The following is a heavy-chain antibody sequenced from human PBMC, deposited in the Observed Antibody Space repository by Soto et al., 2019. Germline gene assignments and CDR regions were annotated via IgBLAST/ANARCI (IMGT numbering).Heavy chain of an antibody. D-gene: IGHD2-2*01. CDR2: ISGSGGST. J-gene: IGHJ4*02. Sequence: GGSLRLSCAASGFTFSSYAMSWVRQAPGKGLEWVSAISGSGGSTYYADSVKGRFTISRDNSKNTLYLQMNSLRAEDTAVYYCAKDSRWYCSSTSCYFDYWGQGTLVTVSS. CDR3: AKDSRWYCSSTSCYFDY. CDR1: GFTFSSYA. V-gene: IGHV3-23*01.